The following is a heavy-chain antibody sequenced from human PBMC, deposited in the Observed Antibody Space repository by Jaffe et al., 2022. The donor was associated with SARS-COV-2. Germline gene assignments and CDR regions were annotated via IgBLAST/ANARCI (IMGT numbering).Heavy chain of an antibody. CDR3: AKDLNYISGSYWGDDAFDI. J-gene: IGHJ3*02. CDR2: ISGSGGST. Sequence: EVQLLESGGGLVQPGGSLRLSCAASGFTFSSYAMSWVRQAPGKGLEWVSTISGSGGSTYYADSVKGRFTISRDNSKNTLYLQMNSLRAEDTAVYYCAKDLNYISGSYWGDDAFDIWGQGTMVTVSS. CDR1: GFTFSSYA. D-gene: IGHD1-26*01. V-gene: IGHV3-23*01.